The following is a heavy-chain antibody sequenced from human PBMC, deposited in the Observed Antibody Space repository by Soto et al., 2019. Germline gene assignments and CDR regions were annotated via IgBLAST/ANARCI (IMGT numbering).Heavy chain of an antibody. D-gene: IGHD3-10*01. J-gene: IGHJ6*02. CDR3: ARGGSGSDWDYYGMDV. CDR2: IYSGGTT. V-gene: IGHV3-66*01. Sequence: EVQLVESGGVLVQPGGSLRLSCAGSALTASKNYMSWVRQPPGKGLEWVSVIYSGGTTYYADSVKDRFSISRDNSKSTLYLQMDNRRAGDTAVYYCARGGSGSDWDYYGMDVWGQGTTVTVSS. CDR1: ALTASKNY.